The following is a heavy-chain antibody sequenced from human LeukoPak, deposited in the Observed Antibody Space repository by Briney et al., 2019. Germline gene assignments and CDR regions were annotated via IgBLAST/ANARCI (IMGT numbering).Heavy chain of an antibody. V-gene: IGHV4-31*03. CDR3: ARQTQAYYFDY. CDR1: GGSISSGGYY. CDR2: IYYSGST. J-gene: IGHJ4*02. Sequence: PSETLSLTCTVSGGSISSGGYYWSWIRQHPGKGLEWIGYIYYSGSTYYNPPLKSRVTISVDTSKNQFSLKLSSVTAADTAVYYCARQTQAYYFDYWGQGTLVSVSS.